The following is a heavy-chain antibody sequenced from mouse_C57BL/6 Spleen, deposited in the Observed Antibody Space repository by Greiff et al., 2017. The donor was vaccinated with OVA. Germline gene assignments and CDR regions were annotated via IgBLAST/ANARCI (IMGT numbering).Heavy chain of an antibody. Sequence: QVQLQQSGPELVKPGASVTISCKASGYAFSSSWMNWVKQRPGKGLEWIGRIYPGDGDTNYNGKFKGKATLTADKSSSTAYMQLSSLTSEDSAVYFCARGGELRDYWGQGTTLTVSS. J-gene: IGHJ2*01. CDR1: GYAFSSSW. D-gene: IGHD1-1*01. CDR3: ARGGELRDY. V-gene: IGHV1-82*01. CDR2: IYPGDGDT.